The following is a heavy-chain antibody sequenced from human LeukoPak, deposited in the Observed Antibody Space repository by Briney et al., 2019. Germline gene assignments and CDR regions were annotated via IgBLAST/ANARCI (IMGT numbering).Heavy chain of an antibody. V-gene: IGHV1-69*13. Sequence: EASVKVSCKASGGTFSSYAISWVRQAPGQGLEWMGGIIPIFGTANYAQKFQGRVTITADESTSTAYMELSSLRSEDTAVYYCARSVSKGGTIDAFDIWGQGTMVTVSS. D-gene: IGHD1-26*01. CDR2: IIPIFGTA. CDR1: GGTFSSYA. J-gene: IGHJ3*02. CDR3: ARSVSKGGTIDAFDI.